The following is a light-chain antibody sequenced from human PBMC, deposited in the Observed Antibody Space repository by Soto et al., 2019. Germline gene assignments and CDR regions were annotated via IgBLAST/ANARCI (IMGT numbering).Light chain of an antibody. Sequence: QSVLTQPASVSGSPGQSITISCTGTSSDVGSYNDVSWYQQHPGKAPKLMIYDVSNRPSGVSNRCSGSKSGNTDSLTISGLQAEDEADYYCNSYTGSSTPYVFGTGTKFTVL. CDR1: SSDVGSYND. J-gene: IGLJ1*01. V-gene: IGLV2-14*03. CDR3: NSYTGSSTPYV. CDR2: DVS.